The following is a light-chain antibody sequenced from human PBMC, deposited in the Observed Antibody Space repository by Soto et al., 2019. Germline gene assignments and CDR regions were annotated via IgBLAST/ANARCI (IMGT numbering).Light chain of an antibody. V-gene: IGLV2-14*01. J-gene: IGLJ3*02. Sequence: QSALTQPASVSGSLGQSITISCTGTSSDIGGYKYVSWYQQHPGKAPKLIIFEVSNRPSGVSDRFSGSNSGNTASLTISGVQAEEEADYYCTSYSRYRVLVFGGGTKVTVL. CDR1: SSDIGGYKY. CDR3: TSYSRYRVLV. CDR2: EVS.